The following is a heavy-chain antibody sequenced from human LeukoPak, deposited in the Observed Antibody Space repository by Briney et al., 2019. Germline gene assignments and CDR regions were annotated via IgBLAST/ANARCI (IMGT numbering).Heavy chain of an antibody. V-gene: IGHV4-34*01. Sequence: PSETLSLTCAVYGGSFSGYYWSWIRQPPGKGLEWIGEINHSGSTNYNPSLESRVTLSVDTSKNQFSLKLSSVTAADTAVYYCARGQVGATRAYYFDYWGQGTLVTVSS. D-gene: IGHD1-26*01. CDR2: INHSGST. CDR1: GGSFSGYY. J-gene: IGHJ4*02. CDR3: ARGQVGATRAYYFDY.